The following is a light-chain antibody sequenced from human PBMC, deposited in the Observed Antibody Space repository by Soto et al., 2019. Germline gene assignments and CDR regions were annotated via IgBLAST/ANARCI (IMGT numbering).Light chain of an antibody. J-gene: IGKJ1*01. Sequence: EIVMTQSPATLSVSPGERATLSCRASQRVSRNLAWYQQKPGQAPRLLIYDASTRATGIPDRFSGSGSETEFTLSISRLEPEDFAVYWCQHYGNSPTFGQGTKVQIK. CDR1: QRVSRN. CDR2: DAS. CDR3: QHYGNSPT. V-gene: IGKV3-15*01.